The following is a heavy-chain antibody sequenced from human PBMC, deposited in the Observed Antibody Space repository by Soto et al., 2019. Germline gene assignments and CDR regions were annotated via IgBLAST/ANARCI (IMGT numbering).Heavy chain of an antibody. CDR3: AKDRVYGSGSGGEYYFDY. CDR1: GFTFSSYA. Sequence: GGSLRLSCAASGFTFSSYAMSWVRQAPGKGLEWVSAISGSGGSTYYADSVKGRFTISRDNSKNTLYLQMNSLRAEDTAVYYCAKDRVYGSGSGGEYYFDYWGQGTLVTVSS. D-gene: IGHD3-10*01. V-gene: IGHV3-23*01. J-gene: IGHJ4*02. CDR2: ISGSGGST.